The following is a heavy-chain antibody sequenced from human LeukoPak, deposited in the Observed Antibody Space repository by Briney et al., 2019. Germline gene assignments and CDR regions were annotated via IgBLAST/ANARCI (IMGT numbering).Heavy chain of an antibody. J-gene: IGHJ4*02. D-gene: IGHD3-9*01. Sequence: SETLSLTCTVSGGSISSSSYYWGWIRQPPGKGLEWIGSIYYSGSTYYNPSLKSRVTISVDTSKNQFSLKLSSVTAADTAVYYCARENILTGPPADFDYWGQGTLVTVSS. CDR1: GGSISSSSYY. CDR3: ARENILTGPPADFDY. CDR2: IYYSGST. V-gene: IGHV4-39*07.